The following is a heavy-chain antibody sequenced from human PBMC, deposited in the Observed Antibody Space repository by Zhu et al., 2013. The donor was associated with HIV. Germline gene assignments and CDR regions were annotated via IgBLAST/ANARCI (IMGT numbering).Heavy chain of an antibody. CDR1: GYSISSGYY. V-gene: IGHV4-38-2*02. Sequence: VQLQESGPGLVKPSETLSLTCTVSGYSISSGYYWGWIRQPPGKGLEWIGSIYHSGSTYYNPSLKSRVTISVDKSKNQFSLKLSSVTAADTAVYFCAGKQEVVGFDSWGQGTLVTVSS. D-gene: IGHD1-26*01. CDR3: AGKQEVVGFDS. J-gene: IGHJ4*02. CDR2: IYHSGST.